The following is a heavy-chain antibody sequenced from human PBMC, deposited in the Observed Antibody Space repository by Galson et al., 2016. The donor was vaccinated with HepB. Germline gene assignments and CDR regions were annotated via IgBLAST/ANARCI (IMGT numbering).Heavy chain of an antibody. CDR2: INPSGGT. J-gene: IGHJ6*02. Sequence: SVKVSCKASGYPFTRYYLHWVRQAPGQAPEWMGVINPSGGTNYAQRFQGRVAMTRDTSTSTVYLDLSSLRFEDTALYYRAREPHGRTGDYYYYYGMDVWGQGTTVTVPS. CDR1: GYPFTRYY. V-gene: IGHV1-46*01. CDR3: AREPHGRTGDYYYYYGMDV. D-gene: IGHD3-10*01.